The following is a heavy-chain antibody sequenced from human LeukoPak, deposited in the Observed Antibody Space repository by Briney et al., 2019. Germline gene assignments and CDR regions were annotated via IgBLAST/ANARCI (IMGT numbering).Heavy chain of an antibody. D-gene: IGHD3-16*01. CDR1: GYSFTNYW. Sequence: GESLKISCKGSGYSFTNYWIAWVRQMPGKGLEWMGISYPGDSDTRYCPSFQGQVTISADKSISTAYLQWSSLKASDTAMYYCARWGRAVSGLSRHTFDYWGQGTLVTVSS. J-gene: IGHJ4*02. CDR3: ARWGRAVSGLSRHTFDY. CDR2: SYPGDSDT. V-gene: IGHV5-51*01.